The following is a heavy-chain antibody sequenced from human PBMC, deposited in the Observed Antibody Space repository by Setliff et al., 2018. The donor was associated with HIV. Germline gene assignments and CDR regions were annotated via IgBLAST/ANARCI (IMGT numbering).Heavy chain of an antibody. Sequence: SVKVSCKASGGTFSRSAISWVRQAPGQGLEWTGGIIPSFGTVTYAQKFQGRVTITTDESMTTVYMELSSLRSEDTAVYYCASMERGSGFSNRNYFDYWGQGTLVTSPQ. CDR1: GGTFSRSA. V-gene: IGHV1-69*05. D-gene: IGHD6-19*01. CDR2: IIPSFGTV. J-gene: IGHJ4*02. CDR3: ASMERGSGFSNRNYFDY.